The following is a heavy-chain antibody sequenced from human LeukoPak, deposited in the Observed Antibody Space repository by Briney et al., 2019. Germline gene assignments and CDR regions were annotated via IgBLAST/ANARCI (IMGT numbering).Heavy chain of an antibody. CDR3: ASLQQLPKKGTPKKEYYMDV. CDR2: INPNSGGT. J-gene: IGHJ6*03. D-gene: IGHD6-13*01. CDR1: GYTFTGYY. V-gene: IGHV1-2*02. Sequence: ASVKVSCKASGYTFTGYYMHWVRQAPGQGLEWMGWINPNSGGTNYAQKFQGRVTMTRDTSISTAYMELSRLRSDDTAVYYCASLQQLPKKGTPKKEYYMDVWGKGTTVTVSS.